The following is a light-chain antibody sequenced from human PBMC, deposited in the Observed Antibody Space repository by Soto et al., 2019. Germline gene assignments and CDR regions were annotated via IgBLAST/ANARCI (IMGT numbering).Light chain of an antibody. CDR3: SSYTSSSTRV. CDR1: SSDVGAYNL. J-gene: IGLJ1*01. CDR2: EVS. V-gene: IGLV2-14*02. Sequence: QSALTQPASVSGSPGQSITISCSGTSSDVGAYNLVSWYQQYPDKAPKLMIYEVSNRPSGVSNRFSGSKSVNTATLTISGLQAEDEADYYCSSYTSSSTRVFGTGTKVTVL.